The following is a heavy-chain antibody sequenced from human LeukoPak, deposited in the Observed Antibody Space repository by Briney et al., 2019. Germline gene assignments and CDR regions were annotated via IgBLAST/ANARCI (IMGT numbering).Heavy chain of an antibody. CDR1: GGTFSSYA. D-gene: IGHD6-13*01. Sequence: SVKVSCKASGGTFSSYAISWVRQAPGQGLEWMGGIIPIFGTANYAQKFQGSLTIIADDSSSTAYMELRSLISDDTAVYYCARGSASNWPVDYWGQGTLVTVS. J-gene: IGHJ4*02. CDR3: ARGSASNWPVDY. CDR2: IIPIFGTA. V-gene: IGHV1-69*13.